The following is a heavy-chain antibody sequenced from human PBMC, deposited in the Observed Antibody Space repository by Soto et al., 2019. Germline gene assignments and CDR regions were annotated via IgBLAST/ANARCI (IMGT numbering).Heavy chain of an antibody. CDR1: GGSISSSSYY. V-gene: IGHV4-39*01. CDR3: ARPSGLERRPYYYMDV. J-gene: IGHJ6*03. CDR2: IYYSGST. Sequence: QLQLQESGPGLVKPSETLSLTCTVSGGSISSSSYYWGWIRQPPGKGLEWIGSIYYSGSTYYNPSRKSRVTISVDTSKNQFSLKLSSVTAADTAVYYCARPSGLERRPYYYMDVWGKGTTVTVSS. D-gene: IGHD1-1*01.